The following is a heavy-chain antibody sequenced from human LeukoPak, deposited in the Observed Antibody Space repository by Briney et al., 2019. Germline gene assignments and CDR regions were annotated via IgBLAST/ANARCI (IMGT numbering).Heavy chain of an antibody. J-gene: IGHJ3*02. CDR1: GGSISSYY. CDR2: IYTSGST. V-gene: IGHV4-4*07. D-gene: IGHD2-15*01. Sequence: SETLSLTCTVSGGSISSYYWSWIRQPAGKGLEWIGRIYTSGSTNYNPSLKSRVTMSVDTSKNQFSLKLSSVTAADTAVYYCARDNREYCSGGRCYSPPGAFDIWGQGTMVTVSS. CDR3: ARDNREYCSGGRCYSPPGAFDI.